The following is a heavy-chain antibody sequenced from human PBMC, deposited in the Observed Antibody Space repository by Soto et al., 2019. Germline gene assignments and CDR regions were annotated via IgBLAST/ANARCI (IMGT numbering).Heavy chain of an antibody. CDR2: ISAYNGNT. CDR1: GYTFTYRY. CDR3: AGLKYFHSSNYLVH. J-gene: IGHJ4*02. V-gene: IGHV1-18*04. Sequence: ASVKVSCKASGYTFTYRYLHWARQAPGQGLEWMGWISAYNGNTNYAQKLQGRVTMTTDTSTSTAYMELRSSVTAADTAVYYCAGLKYFHSSNYLVHWGQGTRVTVSS. D-gene: IGHD3-22*01.